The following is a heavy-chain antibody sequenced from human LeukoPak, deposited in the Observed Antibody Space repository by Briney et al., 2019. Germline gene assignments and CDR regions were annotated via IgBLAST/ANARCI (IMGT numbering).Heavy chain of an antibody. CDR2: ISSSGTT. J-gene: IGHJ4*02. CDR3: ARSDWYLNLDY. CDR1: SDSITSYY. Sequence: SETLSLTCTVSSDSITSYYWNWIRQPPGKGLEWIGYISSSGTTNYNPSLKSRFTISIDTSKNQFSLRLSSVNAADTAVYYCARSDWYLNLDYRGQGTLVTVSS. D-gene: IGHD6-19*01. V-gene: IGHV4-59*01.